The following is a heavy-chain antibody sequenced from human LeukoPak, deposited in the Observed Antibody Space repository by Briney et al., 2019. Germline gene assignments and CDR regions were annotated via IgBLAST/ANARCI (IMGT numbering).Heavy chain of an antibody. CDR1: GFTFSIGW. CDR2: IKNIADGGTT. CDR3: TTVGYYDSSAPY. J-gene: IGHJ4*02. V-gene: IGHV3-15*01. Sequence: PGGSLRLSCAASGFTFSIGWMSWVRQAPGKGLEWVGRIKNIADGGTTDLAAPVKGRFTISRDDSKNTLYLQMNSLKTEDTAVYYCTTVGYYDSSAPYWGQGTLVTVSS. D-gene: IGHD3-22*01.